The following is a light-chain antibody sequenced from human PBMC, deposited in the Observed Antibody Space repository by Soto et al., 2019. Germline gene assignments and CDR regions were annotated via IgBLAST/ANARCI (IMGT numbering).Light chain of an antibody. CDR2: EVS. CDR1: SSDIGDYTH. Sequence: QSALTQPDSVSGSPGQSITISCTGTSSDIGDYTHVSWYQQHPGKAPKLIIYEVSDRPSGVSNRFSGSKSGNTASLTISGLQTEDEADYYCCSYTSISTSAVFGGGTKLTVL. CDR3: CSYTSISTSAV. J-gene: IGLJ2*01. V-gene: IGLV2-14*01.